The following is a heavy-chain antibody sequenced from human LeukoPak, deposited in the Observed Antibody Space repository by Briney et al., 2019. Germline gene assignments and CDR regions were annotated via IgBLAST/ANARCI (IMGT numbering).Heavy chain of an antibody. D-gene: IGHD1-26*01. Sequence: SETLSLTCTVSGGSISSSNYYWGWIRQPQGKGLEWIGSIYYSGSTYYNPSLKSRVTISVDTSKNQFSLKLSSVTAADTAVYYCARQRKGTVGATSLDYWGQGTLVTVSS. CDR2: IYYSGST. J-gene: IGHJ4*02. CDR3: ARQRKGTVGATSLDY. CDR1: GGSISSSNYY. V-gene: IGHV4-39*01.